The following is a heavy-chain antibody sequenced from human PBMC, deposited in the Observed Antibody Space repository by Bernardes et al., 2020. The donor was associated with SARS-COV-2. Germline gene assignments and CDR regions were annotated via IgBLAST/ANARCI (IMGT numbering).Heavy chain of an antibody. CDR1: GFTFSSYG. V-gene: IGHV3-33*01. CDR3: ARDGDSSAELDY. CDR2: IWYDGSNK. J-gene: IGHJ4*02. D-gene: IGHD3-22*01. Sequence: GGSLRLSCAASGFTFSSYGMHWVRQAPGKGLEWVAVIWYDGSNKYYADSVKGRFTISRDNSKNTLYLQMNSLRAEDTAVYYCARDGDSSAELDYWGQGTLVTVSS.